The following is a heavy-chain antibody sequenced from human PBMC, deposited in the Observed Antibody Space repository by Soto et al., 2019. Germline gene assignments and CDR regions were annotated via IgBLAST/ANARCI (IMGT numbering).Heavy chain of an antibody. CDR3: VRDGTKTLRDWFDP. J-gene: IGHJ5*02. D-gene: IGHD1-1*01. V-gene: IGHV4-4*07. CDR2: IYAAGTT. CDR1: GASISGYY. Sequence: SETLSLTCTVSGASISGYYWSWIRKSAGKGLEWIGRIYAAGTTDYNPSLKSRVMMSVDTSKKQFSLKLRSVTAADTAVYYCVRDGTKTLRDWFDPWGQGISVTVSS.